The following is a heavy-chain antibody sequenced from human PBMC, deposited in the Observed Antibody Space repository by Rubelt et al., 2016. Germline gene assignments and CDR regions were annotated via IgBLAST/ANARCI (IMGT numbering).Heavy chain of an antibody. CDR1: GLTFSSYA. J-gene: IGHJ4*02. Sequence: GGGVFQPGRSLRLSCAASGLTFSSYAMHWVRHAPGKGLEWLTVIQFDGAATYYADSVKGRFAISRDNSKNTLLRSVNSLRPEDTAVYYCARASCAGGNCFPDDDWGQGTLVTISS. CDR3: ARASCAGGNCFPDDD. D-gene: IGHD2-15*01. V-gene: IGHV3-33*08. CDR2: IQFDGAAT.